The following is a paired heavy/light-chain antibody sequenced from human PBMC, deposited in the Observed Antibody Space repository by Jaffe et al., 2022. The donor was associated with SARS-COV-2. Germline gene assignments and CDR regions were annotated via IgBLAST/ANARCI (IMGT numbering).Light chain of an antibody. V-gene: IGKV2-30*01. CDR2: SVS. CDR3: MQGTHWPRT. J-gene: IGKJ2*01. CDR1: QRLVYSDGNTY. Sequence: DVVLTQSPLSLPVTLGQPASISCRSSQRLVYSDGNTYLNWFHQRPGQSPRRLIYSVSNRDSGVPDRFSGSGSDTDFSLSISRVEAEDVGVYYCMQGTHWPRTFGQGTKLEIK.
Heavy chain of an antibody. D-gene: IGHD6-19*01. Sequence: QVQLQESGPGVVKPSQTLSLTCTVSGGSISSGYYYWSWIRQPAGEGLEWIGHIYSSGRTNYSPSLRSRVNISLDMSKNQFSLKLDSVTAADTAVYYCARAVADREGENYWGQGTLVTVSS. CDR1: GGSISSGYYY. CDR2: IYSSGRT. J-gene: IGHJ4*02. CDR3: ARAVADREGENY. V-gene: IGHV4-61*09.